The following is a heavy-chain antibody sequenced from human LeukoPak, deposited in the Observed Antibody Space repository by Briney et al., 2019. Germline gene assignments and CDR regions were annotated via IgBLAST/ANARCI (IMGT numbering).Heavy chain of an antibody. J-gene: IGHJ2*01. D-gene: IGHD6-19*01. CDR1: GFTFSNYA. CDR2: ISASGDST. Sequence: SGGSLRLSCAASGFTFSNYAMSWVRQAPGKGLEWVSAISASGDSTYYADSVKGRFTISRDNSKNTLYLQMNSLRVEDTAVYYCSRDVGRFGWYPDLWGRGTLVTVSS. V-gene: IGHV3-23*01. CDR3: SRDVGRFGWYPDL.